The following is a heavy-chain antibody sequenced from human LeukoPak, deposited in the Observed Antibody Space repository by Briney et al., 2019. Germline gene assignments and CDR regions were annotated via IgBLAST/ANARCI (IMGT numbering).Heavy chain of an antibody. J-gene: IGHJ4*02. Sequence: ASVKVSCKASGYTFTGYYMHWVRQAPGQGLEWMGWINPNSGGTNYAQKFQGRVTMTRDTSISTAYMELSRLRSDDTAVYYCASLGTGPPGLWFGELFLCGQGTLVTVSS. CDR2: INPNSGGT. CDR3: ASLGTGPPGLWFGELFL. D-gene: IGHD3-10*01. CDR1: GYTFTGYY. V-gene: IGHV1-2*02.